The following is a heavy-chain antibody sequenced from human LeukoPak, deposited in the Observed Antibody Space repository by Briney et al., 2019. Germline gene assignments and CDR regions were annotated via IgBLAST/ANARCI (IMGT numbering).Heavy chain of an antibody. CDR3: ARVAQGSRHFDY. J-gene: IGHJ4*02. V-gene: IGHV3-33*01. D-gene: IGHD6-13*01. CDR2: IWYGGSNK. Sequence: PGRSLRLSCAASGFTFSSYGMHWVRQAPGKGLEWVAVIWYGGSNKYYADSVKGRFTISRDNSKNTLYLQMNSLRAEDTAVYYCARVAQGSRHFDYWGQGTLVTVSS. CDR1: GFTFSSYG.